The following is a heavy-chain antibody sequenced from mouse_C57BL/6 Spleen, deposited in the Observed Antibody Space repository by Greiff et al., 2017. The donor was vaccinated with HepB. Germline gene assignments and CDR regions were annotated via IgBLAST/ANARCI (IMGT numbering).Heavy chain of an antibody. D-gene: IGHD2-1*01. CDR1: GYSITSGYY. CDR2: ISYDGSN. CDR3: AREGLIYSGNY. Sequence: DVKLQESGPGLVKPSQSLSLTCSVTGYSITSGYYWNWIRQFPGNKLEWMGYISYDGSNNYNPSLKNRISITRDTSKNQFFLKLKSVTTEDTATYYCAREGLIYSGNYWGQGTLVTVSA. J-gene: IGHJ3*01. V-gene: IGHV3-6*01.